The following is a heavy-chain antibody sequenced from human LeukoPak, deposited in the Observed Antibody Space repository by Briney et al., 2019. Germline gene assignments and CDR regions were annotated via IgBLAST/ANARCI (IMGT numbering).Heavy chain of an antibody. Sequence: ASVKVSCKASGYTFTSYDINWVRQATGQGLEWMGWMNPNSGNTGYAQKFQGRVTMTRNTSISTAYMELSSLRSEDTAVYYCARSYYDFWSGLSIGRHHYYYGMDVWGQGTTVTVSS. V-gene: IGHV1-8*01. CDR3: ARSYYDFWSGLSIGRHHYYYGMDV. J-gene: IGHJ6*02. CDR2: MNPNSGNT. CDR1: GYTFTSYD. D-gene: IGHD3-3*01.